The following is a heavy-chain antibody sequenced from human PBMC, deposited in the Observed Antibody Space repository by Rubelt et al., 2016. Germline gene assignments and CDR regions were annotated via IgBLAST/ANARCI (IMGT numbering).Heavy chain of an antibody. CDR3: ARDQGYYDFWSGYYTSDNWFDP. CDR2: INPNSGGT. V-gene: IGHV1-2*06. Sequence: MHWVRQAPGQGLEWMGRINPNSGGTNYAQKFQGRVTMTRDTSISTAYMELSRLRSDDTAVYYCARDQGYYDFWSGYYTSDNWFDPWGQGTLVTVSS. J-gene: IGHJ5*02. D-gene: IGHD3-3*01.